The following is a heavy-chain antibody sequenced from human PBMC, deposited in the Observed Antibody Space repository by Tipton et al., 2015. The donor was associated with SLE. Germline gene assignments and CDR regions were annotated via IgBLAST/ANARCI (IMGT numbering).Heavy chain of an antibody. D-gene: IGHD5-18*01. CDR2: IYYTGNT. CDR1: GGSISSGGYY. J-gene: IGHJ4*02. CDR3: AIGSYGTFDY. Sequence: LTCTVSGGSISSGGYYWSWIRQHPGKGLEWIGYIYYTGNTYYNPSLKSRVTISVDTSKNQFSLRLSSVTAANTAVYYCAIGSYGTFDYWGQGTLVTVSA. V-gene: IGHV4-31*03.